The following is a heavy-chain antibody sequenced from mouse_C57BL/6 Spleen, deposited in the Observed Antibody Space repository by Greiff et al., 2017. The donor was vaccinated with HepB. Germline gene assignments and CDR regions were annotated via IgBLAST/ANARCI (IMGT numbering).Heavy chain of an antibody. CDR2: IDPANGNT. J-gene: IGHJ4*01. D-gene: IGHD1-1*01. V-gene: IGHV14-3*01. CDR3: AFTTVVASGAMDY. CDR1: GFNIKNTY. Sequence: VQLQQSVAELVRPGASVKLSCTASGFNIKNTYMHWVKQRPEQGLEWIGRIDPANGNTKYAPKFQGKATITADTSSNTAYLQLSSLTSEDTAIFYCAFTTVVASGAMDYWGQGTSVTVSS.